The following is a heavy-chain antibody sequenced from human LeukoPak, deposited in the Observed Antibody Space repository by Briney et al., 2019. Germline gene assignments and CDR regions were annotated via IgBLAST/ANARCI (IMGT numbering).Heavy chain of an antibody. V-gene: IGHV3-7*01. J-gene: IGHJ4*02. D-gene: IGHD3-9*01. CDR2: IKQDGSEK. CDR3: ARDRYFAL. Sequence: GGSLRLSCSASGFTFTRYWMSWVRQAPGKGLEWVANIKQDGSEKYYVGSVKGRFTISRDNAKNSLYLQMSSLRAEDTAVYYCARDRYFALWGQGTLVTVSS. CDR1: GFTFTRYW.